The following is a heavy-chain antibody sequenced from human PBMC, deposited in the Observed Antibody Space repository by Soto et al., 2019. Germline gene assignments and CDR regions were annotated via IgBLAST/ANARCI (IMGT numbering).Heavy chain of an antibody. CDR3: ARRYGGNFDY. CDR1: GGSISSGGYY. Sequence: PFETLSLTCAVSGGSISSGGYYWSWIRQPPGKGLEWIGYIYYSGSTNYNPSLKSRVTISVDTSKNQFSLKLSSVTAADTAVYYCARRYGGNFDYWGQGTLVTVSS. J-gene: IGHJ4*02. V-gene: IGHV4-61*08. CDR2: IYYSGST. D-gene: IGHD1-26*01.